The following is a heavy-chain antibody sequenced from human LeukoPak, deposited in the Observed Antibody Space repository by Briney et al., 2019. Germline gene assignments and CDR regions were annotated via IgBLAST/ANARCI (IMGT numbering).Heavy chain of an antibody. CDR3: ATPPTREAEGFDI. V-gene: IGHV1-2*02. Sequence: AASVKVSCKTSGYTFTDLYIHWVRQAPGQGLEWMGWINPDGGGTEFEQKFQDRVTVTRDTSTSTAYLEISRLTFDDTAVYYCATPPTREAEGFDIWGQGTMVIVSS. CDR1: GYTFTDLY. J-gene: IGHJ3*02. D-gene: IGHD1-26*01. CDR2: INPDGGGT.